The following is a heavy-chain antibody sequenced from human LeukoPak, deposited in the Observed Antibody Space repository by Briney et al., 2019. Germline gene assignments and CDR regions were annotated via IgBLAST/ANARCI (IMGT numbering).Heavy chain of an antibody. Sequence: PGGSLRLSCAASGFTFSNYEMNWVRQAPGKGLEWVSYISSGGTTIYYADSVKGQFTISRDNAKNSLYLQMNSLRAEDAAVYYCARDHSTSWTNWFDPWGQGTLVTVSS. D-gene: IGHD2-2*01. CDR2: ISSGGTTI. J-gene: IGHJ5*02. CDR1: GFTFSNYE. CDR3: ARDHSTSWTNWFDP. V-gene: IGHV3-48*03.